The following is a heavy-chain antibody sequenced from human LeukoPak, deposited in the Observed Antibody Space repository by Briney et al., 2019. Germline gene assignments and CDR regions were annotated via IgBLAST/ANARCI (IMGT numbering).Heavy chain of an antibody. V-gene: IGHV4-31*03. Sequence: SETLSLTCTVSGVSISSGGYYWSWIRQHPGKGLEWIGYIYYSGSTYYNPSLKSRVTISVDTSKNQFSLKLSSVTAADTAVYYCARTDPRHYYGMDVWGQGTTVTVSS. J-gene: IGHJ6*02. CDR2: IYYSGST. CDR3: ARTDPRHYYGMDV. CDR1: GVSISSGGYY.